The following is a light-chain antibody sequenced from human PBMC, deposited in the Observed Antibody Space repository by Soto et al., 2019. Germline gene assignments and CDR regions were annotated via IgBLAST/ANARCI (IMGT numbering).Light chain of an antibody. CDR1: SSDVGGYKY. Sequence: QSVLTQPASVSGSPGQSITIARTGTSSDVGGYKYVSWYQHHPGKAPKLMIYEVSNRPSGVSNRFSGSKSGNTASLTISGLQAEDEADYYCSSYSSSILVFGTGTKVTVL. CDR2: EVS. CDR3: SSYSSSILV. V-gene: IGLV2-14*01. J-gene: IGLJ1*01.